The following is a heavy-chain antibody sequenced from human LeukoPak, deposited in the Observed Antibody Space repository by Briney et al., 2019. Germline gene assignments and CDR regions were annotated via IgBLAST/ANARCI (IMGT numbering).Heavy chain of an antibody. CDR3: ARGLGGD. J-gene: IGHJ4*02. D-gene: IGHD3-10*01. CDR2: INHSGST. CDR1: GGSFSGYY. Sequence: SETLSLTCAVYGGSFSGYYWSWIRQPPGKGLEWIGEINHSGSTNYNPSLKSRVTISVDTSKNQFSLKLSSVTAADMAVYYCARGLGGDWGQGTLVTVSS. V-gene: IGHV4-34*01.